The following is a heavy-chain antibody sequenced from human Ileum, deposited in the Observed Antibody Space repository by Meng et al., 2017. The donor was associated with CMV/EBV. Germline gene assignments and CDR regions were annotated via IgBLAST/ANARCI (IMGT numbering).Heavy chain of an antibody. J-gene: IGHJ4*02. CDR3: TDYDFWSGFPDFDF. D-gene: IGHD3-3*01. Sequence: GESLKISCVAPGLTFSNYAMGWVRQTPGKGLEWVSAISYSGGATDYADSVKGRFTISKDNSENMLYLQMDSLRGEDTAVYYCTDYDFWSGFPDFDFWGQGILVTVSS. CDR1: GLTFSNYA. V-gene: IGHV3-23*01. CDR2: ISYSGGAT.